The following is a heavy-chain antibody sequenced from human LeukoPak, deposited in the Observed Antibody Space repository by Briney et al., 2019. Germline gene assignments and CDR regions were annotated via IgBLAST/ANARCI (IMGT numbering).Heavy chain of an antibody. J-gene: IGHJ4*02. CDR3: ARALAYCGGDCYPSDY. CDR2: IIPIFGTA. D-gene: IGHD2-21*02. V-gene: IGHV1-69*05. CDR1: GGTFSSYA. Sequence: SVKVSCKASGGTFSSYAISWVRQAPGQGLEWMGGIIPIFGTANYAQKFQGRVTITTDGSTSTAYMELSSLRSEDTAVYYCARALAYCGGDCYPSDYWGQGTLVTVSS.